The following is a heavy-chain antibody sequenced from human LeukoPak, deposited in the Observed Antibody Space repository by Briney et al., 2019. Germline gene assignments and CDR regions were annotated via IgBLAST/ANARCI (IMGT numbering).Heavy chain of an antibody. J-gene: IGHJ4*02. D-gene: IGHD5-12*01. CDR1: GFTFSLYN. V-gene: IGHV3-21*01. Sequence: GGSLRLSCAASGFTFSLYNMNWVRQAPGKGLEWVSSISSSSNYIYYADSVKGRFTISRDNAKNSVYLEMNSLRAEDTAVYYCARDRLRDGYNGHFDYWGQGTLVTVSS. CDR3: ARDRLRDGYNGHFDY. CDR2: ISSSSNYI.